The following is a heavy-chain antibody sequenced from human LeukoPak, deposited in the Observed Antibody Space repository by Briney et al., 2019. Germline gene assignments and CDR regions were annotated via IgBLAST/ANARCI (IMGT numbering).Heavy chain of an antibody. V-gene: IGHV4-31*03. D-gene: IGHD3-10*01. CDR2: IYHSGRT. CDR3: ARAGRITMVRGRHNWFDP. J-gene: IGHJ5*02. CDR1: GGSISSGGYY. Sequence: SETLSLTCTVSGGSISSGGYYWSWIRQHPGKGLEWIGYIYHSGRTYYNPSLKSRVTISVDTSKNQFSLKLSSVTAADTAVYYCARAGRITMVRGRHNWFDPWGQGTLVTVSS.